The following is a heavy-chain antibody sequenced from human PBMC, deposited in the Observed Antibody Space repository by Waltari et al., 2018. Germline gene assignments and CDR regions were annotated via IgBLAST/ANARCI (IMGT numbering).Heavy chain of an antibody. J-gene: IGHJ4*02. D-gene: IGHD1-26*01. V-gene: IGHV3-9*01. CDR2: ISWNSGSI. Sequence: EVQLVESGGGLVQPGRSLRLSCAASGFTFDDYAMHWVRQAPGKGLEWVSGISWNSGSIGYADSVKGRFTISRDNAKNSLYLQMNSLRAEDTALYYCAKGAYYFDYWGQGTLFTVSS. CDR3: AKGAYYFDY. CDR1: GFTFDDYA.